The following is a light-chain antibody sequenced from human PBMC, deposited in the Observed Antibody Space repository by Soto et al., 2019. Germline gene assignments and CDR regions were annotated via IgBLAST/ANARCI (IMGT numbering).Light chain of an antibody. J-gene: IGKJ2*01. Sequence: EIVLTQSPGTLSLSPGERATLSCRASQSVSSSYLAWNQQKPGQAPRLLIYDASSRATGIPDRFSGSGSGADVILIISMLQPEDFAVYCCQQYGTSPYTFGQGTKLEIK. CDR1: QSVSSSY. V-gene: IGKV3-20*01. CDR3: QQYGTSPYT. CDR2: DAS.